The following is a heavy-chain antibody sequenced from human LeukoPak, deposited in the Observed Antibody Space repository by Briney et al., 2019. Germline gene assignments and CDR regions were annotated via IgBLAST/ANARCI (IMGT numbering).Heavy chain of an antibody. V-gene: IGHV5-51*01. CDR1: GYSFTSYW. D-gene: IGHD6-19*01. Sequence: RGESLKISCKGSGYSFTSYWIGWVRQMPGKGLEWMGIIYPGDSDTRYSPSFQGQVTISADKSISTAYLQWSSLKASDTAIYYCARSWAYTGYSSGWYLGYWGQGTLVTVSS. CDR3: ARSWAYTGYSSGWYLGY. CDR2: IYPGDSDT. J-gene: IGHJ4*02.